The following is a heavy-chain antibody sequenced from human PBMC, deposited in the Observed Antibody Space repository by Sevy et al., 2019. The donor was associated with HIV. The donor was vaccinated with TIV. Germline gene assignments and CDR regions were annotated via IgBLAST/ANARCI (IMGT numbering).Heavy chain of an antibody. CDR3: AKDMDTGGYLEYYFDS. D-gene: IGHD1-26*01. J-gene: IGHJ4*02. CDR1: GFSFISYG. V-gene: IGHV3-30*18. Sequence: GGSLRLSCAASGFSFISYGMHWVRQAPGKGLEWVAVVSYHGSNKKYADSVKGRFTISRDNSKNTLYLQMNSLRAEDTAVYYCAKDMDTGGYLEYYFDSWGQGTLVTVSS. CDR2: VSYHGSNK.